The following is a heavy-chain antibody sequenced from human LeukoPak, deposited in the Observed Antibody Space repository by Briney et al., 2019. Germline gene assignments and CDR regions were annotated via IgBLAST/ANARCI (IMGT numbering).Heavy chain of an antibody. Sequence: SETLSLTCTVSGYSISSDYYWGWMRPPPGKGLEWIGTIYHSGTTYYNPSLKSRVTLSVDTSKNQFSLNLTSVTAADTAMYYCARVVYGSSAYVDYWGQGTLVTVSS. CDR3: ARVVYGSSAYVDY. CDR2: IYHSGTT. CDR1: GYSISSDYY. J-gene: IGHJ4*02. V-gene: IGHV4-38-2*02. D-gene: IGHD3-22*01.